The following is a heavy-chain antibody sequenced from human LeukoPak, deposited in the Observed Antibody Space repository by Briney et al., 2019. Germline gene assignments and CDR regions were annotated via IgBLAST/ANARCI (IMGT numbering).Heavy chain of an antibody. CDR1: GCTFSSYA. Sequence: AGSLRLSCAASGCTFSSYAMSWVRQAPGKGLEWVSAISGSGGSTYYADSVKGRFTISRDNSKNTLYLQMNSLRAEDTAVYYCAKGGMVRGVIPYYFDYWGQGTLVTVSS. CDR3: AKGGMVRGVIPYYFDY. D-gene: IGHD3-10*01. V-gene: IGHV3-23*01. J-gene: IGHJ4*02. CDR2: ISGSGGST.